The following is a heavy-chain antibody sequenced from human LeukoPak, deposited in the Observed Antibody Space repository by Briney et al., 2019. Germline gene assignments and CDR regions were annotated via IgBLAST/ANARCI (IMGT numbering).Heavy chain of an antibody. J-gene: IGHJ4*02. V-gene: IGHV3-7*01. CDR1: GFTFSSYW. CDR3: ARVRKRWLQSKLLYIDY. D-gene: IGHD5-24*01. CDR2: IKQGGSEK. Sequence: PGGSLRLSCAASGFTFSSYWMSWVRQAPGKGLEWVANIKQGGSEKYYVDSVKGRFTISRDNAKNSLYLEMNSLRAEDTAVYYCARVRKRWLQSKLLYIDYWGQRTLVTVSS.